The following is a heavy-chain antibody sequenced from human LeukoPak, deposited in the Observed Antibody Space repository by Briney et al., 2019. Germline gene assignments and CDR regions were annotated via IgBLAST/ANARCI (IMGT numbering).Heavy chain of an antibody. Sequence: SVKVSCKASGFTFTSSAMQWVRQARGQRLEWIGWIVVGSGNTNYAQKFQERVTITRDMSTSTAYMELSSLRSEDTAVYHCAADRNSGYDSTFDPWGQGTLVTVSS. V-gene: IGHV1-58*02. CDR1: GFTFTSSA. D-gene: IGHD5-12*01. CDR2: IVVGSGNT. CDR3: AADRNSGYDSTFDP. J-gene: IGHJ5*02.